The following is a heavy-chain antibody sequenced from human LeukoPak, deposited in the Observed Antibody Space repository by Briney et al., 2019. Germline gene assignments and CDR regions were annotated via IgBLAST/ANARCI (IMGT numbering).Heavy chain of an antibody. CDR1: GGSITSYY. Sequence: PSETLSLTCTVSGGSITSYYWSWIRQPPGKGLEWIGYIYYSGSTNYNPSLKSRVTISVDTSKNQFSLKLSSVTAADTAVYYCAREGNYDILTGLDAFDIWGQGTMVTVSS. V-gene: IGHV4-59*01. J-gene: IGHJ3*02. CDR3: AREGNYDILTGLDAFDI. CDR2: IYYSGST. D-gene: IGHD3-9*01.